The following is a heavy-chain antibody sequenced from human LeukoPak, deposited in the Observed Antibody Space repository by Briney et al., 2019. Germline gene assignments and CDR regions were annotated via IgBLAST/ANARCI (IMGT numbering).Heavy chain of an antibody. V-gene: IGHV3-23*01. Sequence: GGSLRPSCAPTGFTFSSYALNWVRQAPGKGLEWVSGISGSGDNTNYADSVKGRFTISRDNSKNTLHLQMKSLRAEDTAVYYCARGNGYSSTWYFDNWGQGTLVTVSS. CDR1: GFTFSSYA. CDR3: ARGNGYSSTWYFDN. J-gene: IGHJ4*02. D-gene: IGHD6-13*01. CDR2: ISGSGDNT.